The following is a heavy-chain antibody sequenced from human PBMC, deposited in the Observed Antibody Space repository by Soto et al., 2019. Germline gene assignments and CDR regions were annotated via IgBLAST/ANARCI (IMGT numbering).Heavy chain of an antibody. CDR3: ARCGTTSSFSHIRS. Sequence: EVQLVESGGGLVQPVRSLRLSCAGSGFTFDAYAMHCVRHAPGTGLEWVSTISWNSDNIHYAYSVKGRFTISTHNAKISLYLQLSSLRAEDTAWYYCARCGTTSSFSHIRSWGQGTLVTVSS. J-gene: IGHJ4*02. V-gene: IGHV3-9*01. D-gene: IGHD1-7*01. CDR1: GFTFDAYA. CDR2: ISWNSDNI.